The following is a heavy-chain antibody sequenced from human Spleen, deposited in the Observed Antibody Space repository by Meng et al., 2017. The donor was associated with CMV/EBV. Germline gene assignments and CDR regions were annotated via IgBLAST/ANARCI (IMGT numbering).Heavy chain of an antibody. J-gene: IGHJ3*02. CDR2: ISGSGGST. CDR1: GFTFSSYA. CDR3: AKVLNYYGSGSYYNGHTDAFDI. D-gene: IGHD3-10*01. V-gene: IGHV3-23*01. Sequence: GGSLRLSCAASGFTFSSYAMSWVRQAPGKGLEWVSAISGSGGSTYYADSVKGRFTISRDNSKNTLYLQMNSLRAEDTAVYYCAKVLNYYGSGSYYNGHTDAFDIWGQGTMVTVSS.